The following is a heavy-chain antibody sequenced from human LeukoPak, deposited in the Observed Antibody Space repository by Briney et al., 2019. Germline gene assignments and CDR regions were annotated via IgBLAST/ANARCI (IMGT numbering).Heavy chain of an antibody. D-gene: IGHD6-13*01. CDR2: ISGSGSNT. CDR1: VVVFSIYT. J-gene: IGHJ6*02. Sequence: GSLRLSCAPSVVVFSIYTISCVPAPPGEGLGWVSTISGSGSNTYYADPVKAQFPISRDNSKNTLYLQMNSLRLEDAAVYYCAKVSRSSPAGMDVWGQGTTATVSS. CDR3: AKVSRSSPAGMDV. V-gene: IGHV3-23*01.